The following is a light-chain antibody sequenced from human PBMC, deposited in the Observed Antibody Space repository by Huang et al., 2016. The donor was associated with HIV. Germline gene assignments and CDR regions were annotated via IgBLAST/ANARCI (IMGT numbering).Light chain of an antibody. Sequence: DIQLTQSPASLSASVGDRVNLTCRSSQTIATSLNWYQQKPGKGPQLLIYAVSTLQSGVPSRFGGSGSGTQFTLTINSLQPEDFGTYYCQDRRVFGQGTKLEI. CDR2: AVS. V-gene: IGKV1-39*01. J-gene: IGKJ2*01. CDR3: QDRRV. CDR1: QTIATS.